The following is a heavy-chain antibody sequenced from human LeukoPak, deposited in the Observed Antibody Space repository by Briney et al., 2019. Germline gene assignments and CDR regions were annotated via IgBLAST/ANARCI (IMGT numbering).Heavy chain of an antibody. J-gene: IGHJ4*02. CDR2: IDQYGTYA. Sequence: GGSLRLSCTTSGITFSDYWMHWVRRVPGQGLVWVSHIDQYGTYATYADSVRGRFAISRDNAKNTVYLQLNSLRAEDTAVYYCATDDYRGLGYWGRGTLVTVSS. V-gene: IGHV3-74*01. D-gene: IGHD4-11*01. CDR3: ATDDYRGLGY. CDR1: GITFSDYW.